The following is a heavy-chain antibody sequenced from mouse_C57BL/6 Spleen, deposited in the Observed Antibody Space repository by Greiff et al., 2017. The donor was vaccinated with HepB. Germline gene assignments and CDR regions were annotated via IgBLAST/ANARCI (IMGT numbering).Heavy chain of an antibody. CDR1: GYAFSSYW. V-gene: IGHV1-80*01. Sequence: VKLQESGAELVKPGASVKISCKASGYAFSSYWMNWVKQRPGKGLEWIGQIYPGDGDTNYNGKFKGKATLTADKSSSTAYMQLSSLTSEDSAVYFCGSHYYGSSYFDYWGQGTTLTVSS. CDR2: IYPGDGDT. J-gene: IGHJ2*01. D-gene: IGHD1-1*01. CDR3: GSHYYGSSYFDY.